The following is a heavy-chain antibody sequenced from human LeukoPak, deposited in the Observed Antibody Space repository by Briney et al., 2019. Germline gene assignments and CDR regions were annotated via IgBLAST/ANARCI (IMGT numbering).Heavy chain of an antibody. V-gene: IGHV1-46*01. CDR2: INPSDGST. CDR3: ARDKYSRSWLFDY. Sequence: ASVKVSCKASGYTFTNYYLHWVRQAPGQGLEWMGIINPSDGSTSYAQKFQGSVTMTRDTSTSTVYMALSSLRSEDTAVYYCARDKYSRSWLFDYWGQGTRVTVSS. D-gene: IGHD6-13*01. J-gene: IGHJ4*02. CDR1: GYTFTNYY.